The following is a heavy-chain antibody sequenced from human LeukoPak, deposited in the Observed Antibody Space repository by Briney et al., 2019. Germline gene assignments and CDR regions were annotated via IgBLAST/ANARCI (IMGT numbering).Heavy chain of an antibody. V-gene: IGHV1-2*02. CDR1: GYTFTDCY. CDR2: INPNSGGT. Sequence: ASVNVSCKASGYTFTDCYIHWVRQAPGQGLEWMGWINPNSGGTNYAQKFQGRVTMTRDTSISTAYMELRRLRSDDTAVYYCARVRYYDSSSDLAYWGQGTPVIVSS. CDR3: ARVRYYDSSSDLAY. J-gene: IGHJ4*02. D-gene: IGHD3-22*01.